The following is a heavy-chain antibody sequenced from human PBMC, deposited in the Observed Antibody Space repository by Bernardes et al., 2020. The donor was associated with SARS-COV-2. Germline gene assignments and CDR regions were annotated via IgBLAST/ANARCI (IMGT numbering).Heavy chain of an antibody. CDR1: GGSVSSGNW. D-gene: IGHD3-10*01. J-gene: IGHJ3*02. Sequence: SETLSLTCAVSGGSVSSGNWWSWVRQPPGKGLEWIGEIFHSGRTTYNPSLKSRVTISVDKSQNQFSLRLTSVTAADTALYYCARESLAGVRGDQSTDAFDIWGQETMVTGSS. CDR2: IFHSGRT. V-gene: IGHV4-4*02. CDR3: ARESLAGVRGDQSTDAFDI.